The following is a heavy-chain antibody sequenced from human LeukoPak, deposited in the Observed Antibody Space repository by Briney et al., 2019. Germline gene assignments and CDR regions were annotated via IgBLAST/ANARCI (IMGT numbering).Heavy chain of an antibody. CDR3: ARVGDGVVVVVAAKDAFDI. V-gene: IGHV1-2*02. J-gene: IGHJ3*02. CDR2: INPNSGGT. D-gene: IGHD2-15*01. CDR1: GYTFTGYY. Sequence: GASVKVSCKASGYTFTGYYMHWVRQAPGQGLEWMGWINPNSGGTNYAQKFQGRVTMTRDTSISTAYMELSRLRSDDTAVYYCARVGDGVVVVVAAKDAFDIWGQGTMVTVSS.